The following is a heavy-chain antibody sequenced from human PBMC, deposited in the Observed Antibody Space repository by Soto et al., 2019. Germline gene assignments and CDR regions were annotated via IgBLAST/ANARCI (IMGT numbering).Heavy chain of an antibody. D-gene: IGHD6-13*01. CDR3: ARVRGTAGKRYFDY. CDR1: GHSISGGFYY. Sequence: SETLSLTCAVSGHSISGGFYYWNWMRQPPGKGLQWIGYTYYSGSTTYNPSLKTRVTISVDSSKNQFSLKLDSVTPADTAVYYCARVRGTAGKRYFDYWGPGTLVTAPQ. CDR2: TYYSGST. V-gene: IGHV4-61*01. J-gene: IGHJ4*02.